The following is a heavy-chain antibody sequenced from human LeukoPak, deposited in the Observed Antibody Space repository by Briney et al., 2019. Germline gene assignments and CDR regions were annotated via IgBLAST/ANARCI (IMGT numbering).Heavy chain of an antibody. Sequence: GASVKVSCKASGYTFTNYGITWVRQAPGQGLAWMGWISAYNANTNYAQKFQGRVTMTTDTSTSTVYMELRSLRSDDTAIYYCARTDYDILTGARMDVWGKGTTVTVSS. CDR3: ARTDYDILTGARMDV. V-gene: IGHV1-18*04. D-gene: IGHD3-9*01. CDR2: ISAYNANT. J-gene: IGHJ6*04. CDR1: GYTFTNYG.